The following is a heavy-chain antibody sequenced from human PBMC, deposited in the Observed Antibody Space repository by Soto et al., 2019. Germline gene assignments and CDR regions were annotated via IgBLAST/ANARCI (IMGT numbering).Heavy chain of an antibody. J-gene: IGHJ4*02. D-gene: IGHD3-3*01. Sequence: QAGGSLRLSCAASGFTFNTYAMSWVRQAPGRGLEWVSGISGSGDNTYYPDSVKGRFTISRDNSKNTLYLQMNNLRAEDTAVYYCADGGEWSFNFVYWGQGTLVTVSS. CDR3: ADGGEWSFNFVY. CDR1: GFTFNTYA. CDR2: ISGSGDNT. V-gene: IGHV3-23*01.